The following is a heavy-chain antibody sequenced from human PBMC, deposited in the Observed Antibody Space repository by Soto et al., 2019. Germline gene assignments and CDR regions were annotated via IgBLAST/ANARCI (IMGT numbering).Heavy chain of an antibody. CDR1: GFTFSSYA. V-gene: IGHV3-33*01. CDR3: ARGQLPAATTYFDF. J-gene: IGHJ4*02. D-gene: IGHD2-15*01. CDR2: IWFDGSNK. Sequence: QVHLVESGGGVVQPGGSLRLSCAASGFTFSSYAIHWVRQAPGKGLEWVAIIWFDGSNKYYADSVKGRFSISRDNSKNPLFLHMDSLRAEDTAVYYCARGQLPAATTYFDFWGQGTLVIVSS.